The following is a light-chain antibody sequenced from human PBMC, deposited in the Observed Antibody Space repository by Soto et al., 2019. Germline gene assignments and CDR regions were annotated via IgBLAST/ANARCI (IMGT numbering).Light chain of an antibody. CDR2: EVT. CDR1: SSDVGGYDY. V-gene: IGLV2-8*01. CDR3: SSFVAGNNYWV. Sequence: QSALTQPPSASGSPGRSVTISCTGTSSDVGGYDYVSWFQQHPGKAPKFIIYEVTKRPSGVPDRFSASKSGNTASLTVSGLQAEDEADYYCSSFVAGNNYWVFGGGTQLTVL. J-gene: IGLJ3*02.